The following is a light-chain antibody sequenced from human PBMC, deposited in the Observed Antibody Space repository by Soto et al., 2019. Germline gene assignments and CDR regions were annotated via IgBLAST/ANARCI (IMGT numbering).Light chain of an antibody. J-gene: IGKJ2*01. Sequence: EIILTQSPASLSVSPGERATLSCRASQSVNNNLAWYQQKPGQAPRLLIYGASTRATGIPGRFRGSGSGTEFTLTITSLQSEDFATYYCQQTRRAPRTFGPGTKLEIK. V-gene: IGKV3-15*01. CDR3: QQTRRAPRT. CDR1: QSVNNN. CDR2: GAS.